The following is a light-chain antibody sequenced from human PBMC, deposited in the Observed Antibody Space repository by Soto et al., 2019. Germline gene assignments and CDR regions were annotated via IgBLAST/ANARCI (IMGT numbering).Light chain of an antibody. CDR3: QQSSSTPRT. J-gene: IGKJ4*02. V-gene: IGKV1-39*01. Sequence: DIQMTQSPSSLSASVGDRVTITCRASQTVSTYLNWYQQELGKAPKLLIYAASTLQSGVPSRFSGRGSGTYFTLTISTLQPEDIATYYCQQSSSTPRTFGRGTKVEIK. CDR2: AAS. CDR1: QTVSTY.